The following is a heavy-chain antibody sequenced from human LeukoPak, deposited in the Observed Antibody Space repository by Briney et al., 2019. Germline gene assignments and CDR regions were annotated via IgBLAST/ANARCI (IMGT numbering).Heavy chain of an antibody. CDR1: GFTFSSYA. V-gene: IGHV3-23*01. J-gene: IGHJ4*02. CDR2: VSASGGNT. Sequence: GGSLRLSCAASGFTFSSYAMSWVRQAPGKGLEWVSAVSASGGNTYYADSVKGRFTISRDNSKNTLYLQVNSLRAEDTAVYYCGKGLYHDYSGIGDYCGQGTLVTVSS. D-gene: IGHD3-22*01. CDR3: GKGLYHDYSGIGDY.